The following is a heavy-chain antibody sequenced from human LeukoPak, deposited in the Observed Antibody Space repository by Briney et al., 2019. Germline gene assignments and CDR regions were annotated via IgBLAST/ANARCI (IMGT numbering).Heavy chain of an antibody. Sequence: NPSETLSLTCTVSGGSISSYYWSWIRQPPGKGLEWIGEINHSGSTNYNPSLKSRVTISVDTSKNQFSLKLSSVTAADTAVYYCATKGYYYDSSGYYKYDYWGQGTLVTVSS. J-gene: IGHJ4*02. V-gene: IGHV4-34*01. D-gene: IGHD3-22*01. CDR1: GGSISSYY. CDR2: INHSGST. CDR3: ATKGYYYDSSGYYKYDY.